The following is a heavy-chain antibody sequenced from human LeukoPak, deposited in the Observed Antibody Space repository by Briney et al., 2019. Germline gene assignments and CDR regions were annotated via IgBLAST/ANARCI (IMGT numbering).Heavy chain of an antibody. CDR1: GGSIRSVSYY. CDR2: IYYSGTA. Sequence: SETLSLTCCVSGGSIRSVSYYWGWIRQPPGKGLEWIGSIYYSGTAYYNPSLESRVTISVDTSMHQFSLKMSSVTAADTAVYYCAREWVGYYDSSGYYWDYWGQGTLVTVSS. J-gene: IGHJ4*02. CDR3: AREWVGYYDSSGYYWDY. D-gene: IGHD3-22*01. V-gene: IGHV4-39*02.